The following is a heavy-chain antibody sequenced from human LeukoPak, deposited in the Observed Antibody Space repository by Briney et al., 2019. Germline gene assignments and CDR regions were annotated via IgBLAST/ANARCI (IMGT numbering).Heavy chain of an antibody. D-gene: IGHD1-26*01. CDR1: GGSISSYY. CDR2: IYYSGST. Sequence: PSETLSLTCTVSGGSISSYYWSWIRQPPGKGLEWIGYIYYSGSTNYNPSLKSRVTISVDTSKNQFSLKLSSVTAAATAVYYCARQETSWVAFDIWGQGTMVTVSS. CDR3: ARQETSWVAFDI. J-gene: IGHJ3*02. V-gene: IGHV4-59*08.